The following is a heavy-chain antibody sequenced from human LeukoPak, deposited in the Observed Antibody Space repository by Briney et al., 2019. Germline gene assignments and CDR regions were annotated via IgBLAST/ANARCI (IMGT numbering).Heavy chain of an antibody. J-gene: IGHJ3*02. Sequence: SETLSLTCAVYGGSFSGYYWSWIRQPPGKGLEWIGEINHSGSTNYNPSPKSRVTISVDTSKNQFSLKLSSVTAADTAVYYCARDADFWSGYYLRAWAFDIWGQGTMVTVSS. CDR3: ARDADFWSGYYLRAWAFDI. CDR1: GGSFSGYY. CDR2: INHSGST. V-gene: IGHV4-34*01. D-gene: IGHD3-3*01.